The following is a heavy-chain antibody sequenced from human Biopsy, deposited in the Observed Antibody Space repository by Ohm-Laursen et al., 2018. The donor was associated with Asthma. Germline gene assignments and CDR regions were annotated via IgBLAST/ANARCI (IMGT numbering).Heavy chain of an antibody. Sequence: SQTLSLTCAVYGGSFSSNYWSWIRQSPGVGLEWIGYIYRNGDTYYNPTLKNRVTISIDRSKNQFSLRLRSVTAADTAVYYCARGWNCGGDCYSLDYWGQGTLVTVSS. CDR3: ARGWNCGGDCYSLDY. CDR1: GGSFSSNY. J-gene: IGHJ4*02. D-gene: IGHD2-21*02. CDR2: IYRNGDT. V-gene: IGHV4-30-2*06.